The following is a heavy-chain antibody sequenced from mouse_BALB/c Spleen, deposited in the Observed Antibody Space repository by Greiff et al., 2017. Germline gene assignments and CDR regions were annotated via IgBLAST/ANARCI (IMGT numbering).Heavy chain of an antibody. CDR2: INSNGGST. J-gene: IGHJ4*01. V-gene: IGHV5-6-3*01. CDR1: GFTFSSYG. D-gene: IGHD1-1*01. CDR3: AREGYYGSSYENAMDY. Sequence: VKLMESGGGLVQPGGSLKLSCAASGFTFSSYGMSWVRQTPDKRLELVATINSNGGSTYYPDSVKGRFTISRDNAKNTLYLQMSSLKSEDTAMYYCAREGYYGSSYENAMDYWGQGTSVTVSS.